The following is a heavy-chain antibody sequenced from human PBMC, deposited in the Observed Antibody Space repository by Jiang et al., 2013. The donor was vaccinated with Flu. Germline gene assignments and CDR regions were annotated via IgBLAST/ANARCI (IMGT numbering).Heavy chain of an antibody. J-gene: IGHJ4*02. V-gene: IGHV4-34*01. D-gene: IGHD2-8*01. CDR3: ARGGIVLMVYAYRPLKAEFDY. Sequence: LLKPSETLSLTCAVYGGSFSGYYWSWIRQPPGKGLEWIGEINHSGSTNYNPSLKSRVTISVDTSKNQFSLKLSSVTAADTAVYYCARGGIVLMVYAYRPLKAEFDYWGQGTLVTVSS. CDR2: INHSGST. CDR1: GGSFSGYY.